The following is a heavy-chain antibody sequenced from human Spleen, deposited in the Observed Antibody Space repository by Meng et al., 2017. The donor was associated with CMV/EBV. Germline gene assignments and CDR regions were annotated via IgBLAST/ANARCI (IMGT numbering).Heavy chain of an antibody. Sequence: GESLKISCAASGFTFSNYAMTWVRQAPGKGLEWVSVISGSGDTTYYADSVKGRFTISRDNSENTLYLQMSSLRAEDTAVYYCAKRAGGPDYWGQGTLVTVSS. D-gene: IGHD3-10*01. CDR2: ISGSGDTT. CDR3: AKRAGGPDY. V-gene: IGHV3-23*01. CDR1: GFTFSNYA. J-gene: IGHJ4*02.